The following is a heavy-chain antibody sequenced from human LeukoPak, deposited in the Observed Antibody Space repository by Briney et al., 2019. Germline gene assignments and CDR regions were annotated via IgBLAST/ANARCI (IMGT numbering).Heavy chain of an antibody. CDR1: GDSISSGIHY. Sequence: SETLSLTCNVSGDSISSGIHYWSWIRQPAGKGLEWIGRTYTSGSTNYNPSLKSRVTMSVDTSKNQFSLKLSSVTAADTAVYYCARSSRKYYYDSSGYYRDPGAFDIWGQGTMVTVSS. J-gene: IGHJ3*02. CDR2: TYTSGST. D-gene: IGHD3-22*01. V-gene: IGHV4-61*02. CDR3: ARSSRKYYYDSSGYYRDPGAFDI.